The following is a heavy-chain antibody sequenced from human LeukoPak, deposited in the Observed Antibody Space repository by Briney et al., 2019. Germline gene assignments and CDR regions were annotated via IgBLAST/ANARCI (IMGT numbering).Heavy chain of an antibody. D-gene: IGHD2-15*01. CDR1: GYTFTGYY. CDR3: ARTPCSGGSCYSSWFDP. V-gene: IGHV1-2*02. J-gene: IGHJ5*02. CDR2: INPNSGGT. Sequence: ASVKVSCKASGYTFTGYYMHWVRQAPGQGLEWMGWINPNSGGTNHAQKFQGRVTMTRDTSISTAYMELSRLRSDDTAVYYCARTPCSGGSCYSSWFDPWGQGTLVTVSS.